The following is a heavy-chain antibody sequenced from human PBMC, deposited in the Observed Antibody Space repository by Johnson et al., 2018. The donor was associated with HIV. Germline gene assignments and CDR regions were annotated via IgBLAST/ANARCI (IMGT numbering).Heavy chain of an antibody. CDR2: IWYDGSTQ. D-gene: IGHD3-22*01. V-gene: IGHV3-30*04. J-gene: IGHJ3*02. CDR3: AKDRAEVVVVHDALDM. Sequence: QMLLVESGGGVVQPGRSLRLSCAASGFTFSSYAMHWVRQAPGKGLEWVAVIWYDGSTQYYGDSVKGRFSISRDNSKKKLYLQMNSLRPEDTAVYYCAKDRAEVVVVHDALDMWGQGTMVTVSS. CDR1: GFTFSSYA.